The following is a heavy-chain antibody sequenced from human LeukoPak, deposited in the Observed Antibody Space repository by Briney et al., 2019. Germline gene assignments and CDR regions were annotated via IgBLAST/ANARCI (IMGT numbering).Heavy chain of an antibody. CDR3: ARGLGRWFGEFYFYYYYMDV. CDR1: GGSFSGYY. Sequence: SETLSLTCAVYGGSFSGYYWSWIRQPPGKGLEWIGEINHSGSTNYNPSLKSRVTISVDMSKNQFSLKLSSVTAADTAVYYCARGLGRWFGEFYFYYYYMDVWGKGTTVTVSS. V-gene: IGHV4-34*01. D-gene: IGHD3-10*01. CDR2: INHSGST. J-gene: IGHJ6*03.